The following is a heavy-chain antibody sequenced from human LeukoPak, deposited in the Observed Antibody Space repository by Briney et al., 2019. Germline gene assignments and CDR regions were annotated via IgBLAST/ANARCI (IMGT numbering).Heavy chain of an antibody. V-gene: IGHV1-69*13. CDR1: GGTFSSYA. Sequence: ASVKVSCKASGGTFSSYAISWVRQAPGQGLEWMGGIIPIFGTANYAQKFQGRVTITADESTSTAYVELSSLRSEDTAVYYCARGSGTVTTRWFDPWGQGTLVTVSS. CDR3: ARGSGTVTTRWFDP. CDR2: IIPIFGTA. D-gene: IGHD4-17*01. J-gene: IGHJ5*02.